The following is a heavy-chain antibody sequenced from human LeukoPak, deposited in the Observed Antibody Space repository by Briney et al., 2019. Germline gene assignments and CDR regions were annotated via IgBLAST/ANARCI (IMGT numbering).Heavy chain of an antibody. Sequence: SVKVSCKASGGIFSSYAISWVRQAPGQGLEWMGGIIPIFGTANYAQKFQGRVTITADKSTSTAYMELSSLRSEDTAVYYCARGGIAAAGTSVDYWGQGTLVTVSS. V-gene: IGHV1-69*06. D-gene: IGHD6-13*01. J-gene: IGHJ4*02. CDR3: ARGGIAAAGTSVDY. CDR1: GGIFSSYA. CDR2: IIPIFGTA.